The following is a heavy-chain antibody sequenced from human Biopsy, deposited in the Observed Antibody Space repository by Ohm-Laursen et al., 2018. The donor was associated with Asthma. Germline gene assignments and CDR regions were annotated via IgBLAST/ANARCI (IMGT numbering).Heavy chain of an antibody. V-gene: IGHV3-11*01. CDR3: ARDREVYGSGIGALYYYYYYGMDV. Sequence: GSLRLSCAASGFTFSDYYMSWIRQAPGKGLEWVSYISSSGSTIYYADSVKGRFTISRDNAKNSLYLQMNSLRAEDTAVYYCARDREVYGSGIGALYYYYYYGMDVWGQGTTVTVPS. CDR2: ISSSGSTI. D-gene: IGHD3-10*01. J-gene: IGHJ6*02. CDR1: GFTFSDYY.